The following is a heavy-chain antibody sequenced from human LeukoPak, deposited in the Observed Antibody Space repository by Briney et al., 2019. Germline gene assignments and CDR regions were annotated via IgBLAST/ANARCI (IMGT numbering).Heavy chain of an antibody. CDR2: ISRSSSYI. D-gene: IGHD6-13*01. CDR1: GFTFSTYS. V-gene: IGHV3-21*01. J-gene: IGHJ5*02. Sequence: GGSLRLSCAASGFTFSTYSMNWVRQAPGKGLEWVSSISRSSSYIYYADSVKGRFTISRDNAKNSLYLQMNSLRAEDTAVYYCARGAGSSSLNWFDPWGQGTLVTVSS. CDR3: ARGAGSSSLNWFDP.